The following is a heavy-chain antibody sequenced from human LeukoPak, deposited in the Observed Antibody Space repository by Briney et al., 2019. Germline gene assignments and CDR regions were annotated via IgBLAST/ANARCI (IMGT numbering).Heavy chain of an antibody. J-gene: IGHJ4*02. CDR1: GFTFSSYA. D-gene: IGHD3-10*01. CDR3: ARDLRVGDY. Sequence: GGSLRLSCAASGFTFSSYAMSWVRQAPGKGLEWVSAISGSGGSTYYADSVKGRFTISRDNARKSLYLQMNSLRADDTAVYYCARDLRVGDYWGRGTLVTVSS. V-gene: IGHV3-23*01. CDR2: ISGSGGST.